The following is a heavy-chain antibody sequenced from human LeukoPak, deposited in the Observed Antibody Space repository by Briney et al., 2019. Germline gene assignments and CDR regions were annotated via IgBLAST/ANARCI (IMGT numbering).Heavy chain of an antibody. J-gene: IGHJ6*02. CDR2: INPSGGST. CDR1: GYTFTSYY. CDR3: ARAPLYGMDV. V-gene: IGHV1-46*01. Sequence: ASVKVSFTASGYTFTSYYMHWVRQAPGQGLEWMGIINPSGGSTSYAQKFQGRVTMTRDTSTSTVYMELSSLRSEDTAVYYRARAPLYGMDVWGQGTTVTVSS.